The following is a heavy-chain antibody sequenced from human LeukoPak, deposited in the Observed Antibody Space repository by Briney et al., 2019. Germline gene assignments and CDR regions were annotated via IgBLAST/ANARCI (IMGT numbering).Heavy chain of an antibody. CDR1: GFTFSSYW. CDR2: INSDGSIT. D-gene: IGHD3-10*01. Sequence: GGSLRLSCAASGFTFSSYWMHWVRQAPGKGLVWVSRINSDGSITSYADSVKGRFTISRDNAKNTLYLQMNSLRAEDTAVYYCARDESTMVRGVIILYYFDYWGQGTLVTVSS. CDR3: ARDESTMVRGVIILYYFDY. V-gene: IGHV3-74*01. J-gene: IGHJ4*02.